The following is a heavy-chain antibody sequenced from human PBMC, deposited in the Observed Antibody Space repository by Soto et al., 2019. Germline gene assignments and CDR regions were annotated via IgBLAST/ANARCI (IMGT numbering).Heavy chain of an antibody. V-gene: IGHV4-39*01. CDR2: IYYSGST. D-gene: IGHD6-19*01. Sequence: HSYRLSLTGTVCGGSVISSRHYWGWNRQPPGKGLEWIGSIYYSGSTYYNPSLKSRVTISVDTSKNQFSLKLSSVTAADTAVYYCASPGRAVAGTFAYWGHGTPVPVSS. CDR1: GGSVISSRHY. J-gene: IGHJ4*01. CDR3: ASPGRAVAGTFAY.